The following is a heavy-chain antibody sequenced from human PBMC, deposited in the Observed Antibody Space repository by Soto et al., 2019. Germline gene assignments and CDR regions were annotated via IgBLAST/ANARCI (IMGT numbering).Heavy chain of an antibody. V-gene: IGHV1-18*01. D-gene: IGHD6-19*01. CDR2: INGYNGNT. Sequence: QVQLEQSGAEVKKPGDSMKVSCKASGYTFTTYGIRGVRQAPGQGLEWMGWINGYNGNTDYPQKLQGRVTMTIDTSTSTAYTALRSLRSDDTAVYYCAREGSAPYYYYGMDVWGQGTTVTVSS. CDR1: GYTFTTYG. CDR3: AREGSAPYYYYGMDV. J-gene: IGHJ6*02.